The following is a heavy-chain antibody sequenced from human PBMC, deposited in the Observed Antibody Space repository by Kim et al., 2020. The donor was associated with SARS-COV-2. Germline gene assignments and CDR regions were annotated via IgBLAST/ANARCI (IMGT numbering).Heavy chain of an antibody. V-gene: IGHV3-23*01. Sequence: ITYYADSVKGPFTIPRDNSKNPQYLQMNSRRAEDTAVYYCAMDRSGYYYNWGQGTLVTVSS. J-gene: IGHJ4*02. CDR2: IT. D-gene: IGHD3-22*01. CDR3: AMDRSGYYYN.